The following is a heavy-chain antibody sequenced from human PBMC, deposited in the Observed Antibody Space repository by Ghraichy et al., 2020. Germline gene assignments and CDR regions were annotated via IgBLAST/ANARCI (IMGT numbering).Heavy chain of an antibody. D-gene: IGHD1-1*01. Sequence: GGSLRLSCAASGFTFNIYGMHWVRQAPGKGLEWVAFIRSDGSNKYYADSVKGRFTISRDNSENTLSLQMSSLRTEDTALYYCATNVEPSKHFGLWGQGALVTVSS. CDR2: IRSDGSNK. CDR3: ATNVEPSKHFGL. J-gene: IGHJ4*02. V-gene: IGHV3-30*02. CDR1: GFTFNIYG.